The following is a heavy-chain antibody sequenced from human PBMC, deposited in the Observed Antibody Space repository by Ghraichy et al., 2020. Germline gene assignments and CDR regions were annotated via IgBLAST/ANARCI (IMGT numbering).Heavy chain of an antibody. Sequence: GGSLRLSCAASEFTFSRHWIHWVRQAPGKGLEWVASLSGDGSDKRYADSVKGRFTISRDNAKNSLYLQMNSLRADDTAVYYCTRGVLLEPGIADYWGQGTLVAVSS. CDR3: TRGVLLEPGIADY. D-gene: IGHD2-21*01. CDR1: EFTFSRHW. V-gene: IGHV3-7*03. J-gene: IGHJ4*02. CDR2: LSGDGSDK.